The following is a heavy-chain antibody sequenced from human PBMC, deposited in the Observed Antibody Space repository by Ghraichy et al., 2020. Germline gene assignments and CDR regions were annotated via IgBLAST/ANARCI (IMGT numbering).Heavy chain of an antibody. Sequence: GGSLRLSCAASGFTFDDYAMHWVRQAPGKGLEWVSGISWNSGSIGYADSVKGRFTISRDNAKNSLYLQMNSLRAEDTALYYCAKEHLYCSGGSCYPGGCDYWGQGTLVTVSS. CDR3: AKEHLYCSGGSCYPGGCDY. D-gene: IGHD2-15*01. J-gene: IGHJ4*02. CDR1: GFTFDDYA. CDR2: ISWNSGSI. V-gene: IGHV3-9*01.